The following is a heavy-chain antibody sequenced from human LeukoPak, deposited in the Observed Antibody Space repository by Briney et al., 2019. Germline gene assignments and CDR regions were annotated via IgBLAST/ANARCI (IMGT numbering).Heavy chain of an antibody. V-gene: IGHV1-69*13. Sequence: GASVKVSCKASGGTFSSYAISWVRQAPGQGLEWMGGIIPIFGTANYVQKFQGRVTITADESTSTAYMELSSLRSEDTAVYYCARDSYYYDSSGYYLPQSHFDYWGQGTLVTVSS. J-gene: IGHJ4*02. CDR3: ARDSYYYDSSGYYLPQSHFDY. CDR2: IIPIFGTA. CDR1: GGTFSSYA. D-gene: IGHD3-22*01.